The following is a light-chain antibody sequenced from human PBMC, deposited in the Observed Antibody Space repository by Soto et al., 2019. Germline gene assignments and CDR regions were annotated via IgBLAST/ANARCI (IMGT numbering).Light chain of an antibody. Sequence: QSALTQPASVSGSPGQSITISCTGTGSDVGGYNYVSWYQQHPGKAPKLMIYDVSNRPSGVSNRFSCSKSGNTASLTISGLQAEDEADYYCSSYTSSSTYVVFGGGTKLTVL. CDR2: DVS. CDR1: GSDVGGYNY. J-gene: IGLJ2*01. CDR3: SSYTSSSTYVV. V-gene: IGLV2-14*01.